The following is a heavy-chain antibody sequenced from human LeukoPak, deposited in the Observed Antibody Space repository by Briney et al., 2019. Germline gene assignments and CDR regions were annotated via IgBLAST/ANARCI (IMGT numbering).Heavy chain of an antibody. CDR1: GYTFTGFY. Sequence: VSVNVSCTAPGYTFTGFYMPWVRQAPGQGLEWMGWINPNSGGTNYAQKFQGRVTMTRDTSIRTAYMELSRLRSDDTAVYYCARGGCYYYDSSGPYDAFDIWGQGTMVTVSS. J-gene: IGHJ3*02. D-gene: IGHD3-22*01. CDR2: INPNSGGT. CDR3: ARGGCYYYDSSGPYDAFDI. V-gene: IGHV1-2*02.